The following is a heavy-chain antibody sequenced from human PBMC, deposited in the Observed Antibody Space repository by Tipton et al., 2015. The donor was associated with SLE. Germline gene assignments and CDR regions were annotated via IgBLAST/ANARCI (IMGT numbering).Heavy chain of an antibody. CDR3: AGGRGIAAAVLGAFDI. J-gene: IGHJ3*02. CDR1: GGSISSSSYY. CDR2: IYYSGST. V-gene: IGHV4-39*07. Sequence: LRLSCTVSGGSISSSSYYWGWIRQPPGKGLEWIGSIYYSGSTYYNPSLKSRVTISVDTSKNQFSLKLSSVTAADTAVYYCAGGRGIAAAVLGAFDIWGQGTMVTVSS. D-gene: IGHD6-13*01.